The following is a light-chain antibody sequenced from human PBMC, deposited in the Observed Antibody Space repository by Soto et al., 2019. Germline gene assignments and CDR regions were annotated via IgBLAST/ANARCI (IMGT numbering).Light chain of an antibody. V-gene: IGLV2-14*01. CDR3: SSYTSSSPPPYV. CDR2: DVS. CDR1: SSDVGGYNY. Sequence: QSVLTKPASVSGSPGQSITISCTGTSSDVGGYNYVSWYQQHPGKAPKLMIYDVSNRPSGVSNRFSGSKSGNTASLTISGLQAEDEADFYCSSYTSSSPPPYVFGTGTKVTVL. J-gene: IGLJ1*01.